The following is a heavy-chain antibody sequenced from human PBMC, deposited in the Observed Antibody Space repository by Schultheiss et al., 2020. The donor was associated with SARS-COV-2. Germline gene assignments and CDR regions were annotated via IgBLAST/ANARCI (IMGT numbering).Heavy chain of an antibody. V-gene: IGHV3-23*01. CDR3: VKSPGVAVAGTISFDY. D-gene: IGHD6-19*01. CDR1: GFTVSINY. J-gene: IGHJ4*02. CDR2: ISGSGGST. Sequence: GGSLRLSCAASGFTVSINYMSWVRQAPGKGLEWVSGISGSGGSTHYADSVKGRFTISRDNSKNTLYLQMNSLRVEDTAVYYCVKSPGVAVAGTISFDYWGQGTLVTVSS.